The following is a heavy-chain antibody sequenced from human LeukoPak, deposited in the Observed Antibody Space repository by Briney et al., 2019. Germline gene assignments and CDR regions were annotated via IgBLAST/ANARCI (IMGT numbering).Heavy chain of an antibody. J-gene: IGHJ4*02. CDR1: GGSISRSY. V-gene: IGHV4-59*08. CDR2: ISPSGYA. CDR3: ARHNRDRNYGDYDY. Sequence: SETLSLTCIVSGGSISRSYWGWLRQPPGKGLEYIGYISPSGYANYNPSLKSRVTISVDTSKNQVSLRLTSVTAADTAVYYCARHNRDRNYGDYDYWGQGTLVTVSS. D-gene: IGHD4-17*01.